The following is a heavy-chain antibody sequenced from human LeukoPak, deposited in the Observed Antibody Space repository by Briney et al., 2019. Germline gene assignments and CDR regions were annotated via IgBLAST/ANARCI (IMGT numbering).Heavy chain of an antibody. V-gene: IGHV3-21*01. CDR1: GFTFSSFS. CDR2: ISSGSSYI. CDR3: ARPPFEYSSSSGWFDP. D-gene: IGHD6-6*01. J-gene: IGHJ5*02. Sequence: GGSLRLSCAASGFTFSSFSMNWVRQAPGKGLEWVSSISSGSSYIYYADSVKGRFTISRDNAKNSMYLQMNSLRAEDTAVYYCARPPFEYSSSSGWFDPWGQGTLVTVSS.